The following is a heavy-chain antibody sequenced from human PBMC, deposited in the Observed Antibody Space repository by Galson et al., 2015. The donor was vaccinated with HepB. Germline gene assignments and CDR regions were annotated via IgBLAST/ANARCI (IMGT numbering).Heavy chain of an antibody. V-gene: IGHV4-59*01. D-gene: IGHD2-15*01. CDR2: VYYSGTT. CDR3: ARGGGPYYYYGMDV. Sequence: LTCTVSGGSISTNFWSWIRQPPGKGLEWIGYVYYSGTTNYNPSLESRVTISVDTSKNRFSLKLSSVTAADTAVYYCARGGGPYYYYGMDVWGQGTMVTVSS. CDR1: GGSISTNF. J-gene: IGHJ6*02.